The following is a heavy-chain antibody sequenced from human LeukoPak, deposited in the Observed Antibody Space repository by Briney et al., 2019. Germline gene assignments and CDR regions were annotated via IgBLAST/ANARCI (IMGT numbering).Heavy chain of an antibody. D-gene: IGHD7-27*01. CDR1: GGSISSTEW. CDR3: ATRWVLTGEHY. CDR2: IHHSGGT. J-gene: IGHJ4*02. V-gene: IGHV4-4*02. Sequence: SETLSLTCAVSGGSISSTEWYTWVRQPPGQGLEWIGEIHHSGGTNYNVSLKSRVTISLDKSKNQFSLDLTSMTAADTAVYYCATRWVLTGEHYWGQGTLVTVSS.